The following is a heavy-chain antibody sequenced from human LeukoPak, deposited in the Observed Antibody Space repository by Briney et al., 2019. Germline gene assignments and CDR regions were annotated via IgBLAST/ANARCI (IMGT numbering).Heavy chain of an antibody. CDR3: ARGSDGCSSTSCLFDY. V-gene: IGHV3-21*01. Sequence: GGSLRLSCAASGFTFSSYSMNWVRQAPGKGLEWVSSISSSSSYIYYADSVKGRFTISRDNAKNSLYLQMNSLRAEDTAVYYCARGSDGCSSTSCLFDYWGQGTLVTVSS. D-gene: IGHD2-2*01. CDR1: GFTFSSYS. CDR2: ISSSSSYI. J-gene: IGHJ4*02.